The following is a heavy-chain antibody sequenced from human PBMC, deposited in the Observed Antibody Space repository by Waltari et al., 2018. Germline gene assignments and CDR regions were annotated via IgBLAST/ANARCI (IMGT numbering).Heavy chain of an antibody. J-gene: IGHJ5*02. D-gene: IGHD1-26*01. V-gene: IGHV4-59*08. CDR1: GGSIRSSY. CDR3: ARHAEYSGTYRWDWFDP. CDR2: IHYSGST. Sequence: QLQLQESGPGLVKPSETLSLTCTVYGGSIRSSYWSWIRQPPGKGLEWIGSIHYSGSTFYNSALKSRVTISVDTSQNHLSLKLSSVTAADTAVYYCARHAEYSGTYRWDWFDPWGQGTLVTVSS.